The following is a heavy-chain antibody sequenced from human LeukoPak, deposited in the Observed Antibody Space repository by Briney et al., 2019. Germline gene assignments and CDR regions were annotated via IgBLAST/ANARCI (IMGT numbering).Heavy chain of an antibody. CDR1: GGSISSYY. D-gene: IGHD5-18*01. CDR3: ARAYVDTAMVTGYYYYMDV. V-gene: IGHV4-59*01. J-gene: IGHJ6*03. Sequence: SETLSLTCTVSGGSISSYYWSWIRQPPGKGLDWIGYIYYSGSTNYNPSLKSRVTISVDTSKNQFSLKLSSVTAADTAVYYCARAYVDTAMVTGYYYYMDVWGKGTTVTVSS. CDR2: IYYSGST.